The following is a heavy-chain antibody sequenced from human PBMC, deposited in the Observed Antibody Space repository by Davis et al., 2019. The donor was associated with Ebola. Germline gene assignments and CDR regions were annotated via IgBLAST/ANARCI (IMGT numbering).Heavy chain of an antibody. Sequence: GESLKISCAASGFTFSSYSMNWVRQAPGKGLEWVSSISSSSSYIYYADSVKGRFTISRDNAKNSLYLQMNSLRDEDTAVYYCARDTEDILTGYFDYWGQGTLVTVSS. J-gene: IGHJ4*02. V-gene: IGHV3-21*01. CDR3: ARDTEDILTGYFDY. D-gene: IGHD3-9*01. CDR1: GFTFSSYS. CDR2: ISSSSSYI.